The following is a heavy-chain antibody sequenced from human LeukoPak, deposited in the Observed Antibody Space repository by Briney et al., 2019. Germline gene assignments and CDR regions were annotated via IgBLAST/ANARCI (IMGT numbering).Heavy chain of an antibody. D-gene: IGHD1-14*01. J-gene: IGHJ4*02. CDR3: ARENHGSFDY. CDR2: ISSSSTYI. V-gene: IGHV3-21*01. CDR1: GFSFSTYY. Sequence: GRSLRLSCAASGFSFSTYYVNWVRQAPGKGLEWVLCISSSSTYIYYADSVRGRFAISRDNAKNSLYLQMNSLRAEDTAVYYCARENHGSFDYWGQGSLVTVSS.